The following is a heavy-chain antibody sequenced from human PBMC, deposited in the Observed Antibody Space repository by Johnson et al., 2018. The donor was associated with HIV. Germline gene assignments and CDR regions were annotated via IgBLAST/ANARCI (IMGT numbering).Heavy chain of an antibody. D-gene: IGHD1-14*01. CDR2: ISYDGSNK. J-gene: IGHJ3*02. V-gene: IGHV3-30*19. CDR3: ARGRATGRGRSAFDI. CDR1: GFTFSSYG. Sequence: QVQLVESGGGVVQPGRSLRLSCAASGFTFSSYGMHWVRQAPGKGLEWVAVISYDGSNKYYADSVKGRFTISRDNSKNTLYLQMNSLRAEDTAVYYCARGRATGRGRSAFDIWGQGTMVTVSS.